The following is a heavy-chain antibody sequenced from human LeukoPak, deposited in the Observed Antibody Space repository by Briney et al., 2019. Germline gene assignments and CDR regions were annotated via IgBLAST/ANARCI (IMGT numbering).Heavy chain of an antibody. CDR3: ARAYRIHLTYYDILTGRGDYMDV. V-gene: IGHV3-48*01. CDR2: ISSSSSTI. D-gene: IGHD3-9*01. J-gene: IGHJ6*03. Sequence: PGGSLGLSCAASGFTFSSYSMNWVRQAPGKGLEWVSYISSSSSTIYYADSVKGRFTISRDNAKNSLYLQMNSLRAEDTAVYYCARAYRIHLTYYDILTGRGDYMDVWGKGTTVTVSS. CDR1: GFTFSSYS.